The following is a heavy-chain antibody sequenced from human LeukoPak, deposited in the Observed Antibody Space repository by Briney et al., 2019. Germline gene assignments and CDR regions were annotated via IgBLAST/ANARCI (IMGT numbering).Heavy chain of an antibody. D-gene: IGHD3-3*01. Sequence: SCKASGYTFTGYYMHWVRQAPGKGLEWVAVISYDGSNKYYADSVKGRFTISRDNSKNTLYLQMNSLRAEDTAVYYCARGGGRSDFWSGLDYWGQGTLVTVSS. CDR1: GYTFTGYY. CDR3: ARGGGRSDFWSGLDY. J-gene: IGHJ4*02. V-gene: IGHV3-30*04. CDR2: ISYDGSNK.